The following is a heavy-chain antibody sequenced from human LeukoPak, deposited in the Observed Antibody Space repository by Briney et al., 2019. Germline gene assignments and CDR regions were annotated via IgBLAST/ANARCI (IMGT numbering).Heavy chain of an antibody. D-gene: IGHD2-2*01. CDR1: GFTFSSYG. CDR3: ARDQRDCSSTSCWGYYMDV. CDR2: IWYDGSNK. V-gene: IGHV3-33*01. J-gene: IGHJ6*03. Sequence: GRSLRLSCAAYGFTFSSYGMHWVRQAPGKGLEWVAVIWYDGSNKYYADSVKGRFTISRDNSKNTLYLQMNSLRAEDTAVYYCARDQRDCSSTSCWGYYMDVWGKGTTVTVSS.